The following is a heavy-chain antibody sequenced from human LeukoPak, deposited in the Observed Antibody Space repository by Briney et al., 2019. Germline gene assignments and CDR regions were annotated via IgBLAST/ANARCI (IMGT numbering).Heavy chain of an antibody. CDR3: ARDSSGYYYYYYGMDV. V-gene: IGHV1-69*04. D-gene: IGHD3-22*01. Sequence: ASVKVSCKASGGTFISYAISWVRQAPGQGLEWMGMIIPILGIANYAKEFQGRVTITADKSTSTASMELSSLRPEDTAVYYCARDSSGYYYYYYGMDVWGQGTTVTVSS. CDR1: GGTFISYA. CDR2: IIPILGIA. J-gene: IGHJ6*02.